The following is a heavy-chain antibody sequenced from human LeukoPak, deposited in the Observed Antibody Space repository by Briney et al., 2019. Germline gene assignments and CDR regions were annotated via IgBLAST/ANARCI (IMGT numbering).Heavy chain of an antibody. Sequence: ASVKVSCKASGYTFTSYDINWVRQDTGQGLEWMGWMNPNSGNTGYAQKFQGRVTMTRNTSISTAYMELSSLRTEDTAVYYCARSYSMVRGVITGPAYYMDVWGKGTTVTVSS. CDR1: GYTFTSYD. V-gene: IGHV1-8*01. CDR3: ARSYSMVRGVITGPAYYMDV. CDR2: MNPNSGNT. D-gene: IGHD3-10*01. J-gene: IGHJ6*03.